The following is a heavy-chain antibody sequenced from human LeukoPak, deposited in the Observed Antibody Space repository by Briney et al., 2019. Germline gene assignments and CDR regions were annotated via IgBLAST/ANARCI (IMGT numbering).Heavy chain of an antibody. Sequence: AGGSLRLSCAVSGFPFSIYEMNRVRQAPGKGLEWVSNICSSGTTIYYADSVKGRFSISRDNAKNSLYLQMHSLRVEDTAVYYCALLAVASDFDYWGQGALVTVSS. D-gene: IGHD6-19*01. CDR1: GFPFSIYE. V-gene: IGHV3-48*03. J-gene: IGHJ4*02. CDR2: ICSSGTTI. CDR3: ALLAVASDFDY.